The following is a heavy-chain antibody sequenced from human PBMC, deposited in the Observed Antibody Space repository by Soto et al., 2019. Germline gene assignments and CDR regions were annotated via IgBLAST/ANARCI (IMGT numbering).Heavy chain of an antibody. CDR1: GGSISSYY. CDR2: IYYSGST. J-gene: IGHJ6*03. V-gene: IGHV4-59*08. CDR3: ARRSEEYSSSSDHYYYYMDV. D-gene: IGHD6-6*01. Sequence: QSQTLSLTCTVSGGSISSYYWSWIRQPPGKGLEWIGYIYYSGSTNYNPSLKSRVTISVDTSKNQFSLKLSSVTAADTAVYYCARRSEEYSSSSDHYYYYMDVWGKGTTVTVSS.